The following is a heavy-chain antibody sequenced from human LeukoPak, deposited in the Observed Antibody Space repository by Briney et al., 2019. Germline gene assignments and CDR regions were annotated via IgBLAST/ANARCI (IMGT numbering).Heavy chain of an antibody. J-gene: IGHJ4*02. D-gene: IGHD1-26*01. CDR2: VSGSGGST. V-gene: IGHV3-23*01. CDR1: GFTFNNYD. CDR3: VKDASSGTYYDY. Sequence: GGSLRLSCAASGFTFNNYDMSWVRQVQGRGLEWVSAVSGSGGSTYYADSVKGRFSISRDNSRNTLYLQMNSLRAEDMAVYYCVKDASSGTYYDYWGQGTLVTVSS.